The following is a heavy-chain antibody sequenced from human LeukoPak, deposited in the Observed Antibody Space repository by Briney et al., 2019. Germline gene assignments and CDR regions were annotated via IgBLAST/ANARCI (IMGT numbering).Heavy chain of an antibody. CDR3: AKARAGDITAAFNY. V-gene: IGHV4-31*03. Sequence: PSQALSLTCTVSGGSISSGGYYWSWIRQHPGKGLEWIGYIYYSGSTYYNPSLKSRVTISVDTSKNQFSLKLSSVTAADTAIYYCAKARAGDITAAFNYWGQGTLVTVSS. CDR2: IYYSGST. CDR1: GGSISSGGYY. D-gene: IGHD6-13*01. J-gene: IGHJ4*02.